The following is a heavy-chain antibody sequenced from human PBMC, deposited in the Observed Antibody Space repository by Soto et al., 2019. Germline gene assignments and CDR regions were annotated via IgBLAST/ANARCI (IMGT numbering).Heavy chain of an antibody. V-gene: IGHV1-18*04. CDR1: GYTFTSYG. D-gene: IGHD3-22*01. CDR3: ARDPYDSSAGWFDP. Sequence: GASVKVSCQASGYTFTSYGSSWVRQAPGQGLEWMGWISAYNGNTNYAQKLQGRVTMTTDTSTSTAYMELRSLRSDDTAVYYCARDPYDSSAGWFDPWGQGTLVTVSS. CDR2: ISAYNGNT. J-gene: IGHJ5*02.